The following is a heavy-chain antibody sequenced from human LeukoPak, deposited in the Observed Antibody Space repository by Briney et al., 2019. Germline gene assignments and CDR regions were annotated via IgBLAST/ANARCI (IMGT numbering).Heavy chain of an antibody. CDR3: ARDKGYYDCSGYLEAFDI. D-gene: IGHD3-22*01. J-gene: IGHJ3*02. V-gene: IGHV4-61*01. CDR1: GGSVSSGSYY. CDR2: IYYSGST. Sequence: PSETLSLTCTVSGGSVSSGSYYWSWIRQPPGKGLEWIGYIYYSGSTNYNPSLKSRVTISVDTSKTQFSLRLSSVTAADTAVYYCARDKGYYDCSGYLEAFDIWGQGTMVTVSS.